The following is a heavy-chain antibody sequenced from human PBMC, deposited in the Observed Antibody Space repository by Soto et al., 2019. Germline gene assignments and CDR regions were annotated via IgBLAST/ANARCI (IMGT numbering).Heavy chain of an antibody. V-gene: IGHV1-2*02. CDR1: GYTFTGYY. D-gene: IGHD3-22*01. CDR2: INPNSGGT. J-gene: IGHJ4*02. CDR3: ARAPSYDSSGYYLYYFDY. Sequence: ASVKVSCKASGYTFTGYYMHWVRQAPGQGLEWMGWINPNSGGTNYAQKFQGRVTMTRDTSISTAYMELSRLRSDDTAVYYCARAPSYDSSGYYLYYFDYWGQGTLVTVSS.